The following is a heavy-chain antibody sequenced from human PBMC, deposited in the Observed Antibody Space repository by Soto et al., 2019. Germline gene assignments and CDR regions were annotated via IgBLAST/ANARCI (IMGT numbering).Heavy chain of an antibody. V-gene: IGHV1-46*01. CDR2: INPSGGST. CDR3: ARDCTNGVCQYYFDY. J-gene: IGHJ4*02. CDR1: GYTFTSYY. D-gene: IGHD2-8*01. Sequence: VKVSCKASGYTFTSYYMHWVRQAPGQGLEWMGIINPSGGSTSYAQKFQSRVTMTRDTSTSTVYMELSSLRSEDTAVYYCARDCTNGVCQYYFDYWGQGTLVTVSS.